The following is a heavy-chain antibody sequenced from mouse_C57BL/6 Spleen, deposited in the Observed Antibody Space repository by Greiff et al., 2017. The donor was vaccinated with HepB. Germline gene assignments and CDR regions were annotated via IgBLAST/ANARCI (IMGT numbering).Heavy chain of an antibody. D-gene: IGHD1-1*01. CDR3: SRGGTTVVAYWYFDV. J-gene: IGHJ1*03. CDR2: INPNNGGT. Sequence: EVQLQQSGPELVKPGASVKISCKASGYTFTDYYMNWVKQSHGKSLEWIGDINPNNGGTSYNQKFKGKATLTVDKSSSTAYMELRSLTYEDSAVYYCSRGGTTVVAYWYFDVWGTGTPVTVSS. V-gene: IGHV1-26*01. CDR1: GYTFTDYY.